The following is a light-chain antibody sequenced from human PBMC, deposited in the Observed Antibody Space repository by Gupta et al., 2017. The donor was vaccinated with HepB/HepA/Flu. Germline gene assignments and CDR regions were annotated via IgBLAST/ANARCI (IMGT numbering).Light chain of an antibody. CDR2: GNS. J-gene: IGLJ2*01. V-gene: IGLV1-40*01. CDR3: QSYDSSLRASV. Sequence: QSVLTQPPSLSAAPGQSVTISCTGGTSNIGSGYDVHWYQQLPGTAPKVLIYGNSNRPSGVPDRFSASKSGTSASLAITGLQAEDEADYYCQSYDSSLRASVFGGGTKLTVL. CDR1: TSNIGSGYD.